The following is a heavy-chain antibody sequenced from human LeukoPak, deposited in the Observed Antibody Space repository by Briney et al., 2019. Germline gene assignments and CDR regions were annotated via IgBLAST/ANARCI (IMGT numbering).Heavy chain of an antibody. CDR3: ARAFSSGTREGSPFDY. J-gene: IGHJ4*02. D-gene: IGHD3-10*01. V-gene: IGHV1-69*04. Sequence: QKFQGRVTITADKSTSTAYMELSSLRSEDTAVYYCARAFSSGTREGSPFDYWGQGTLVTVSS.